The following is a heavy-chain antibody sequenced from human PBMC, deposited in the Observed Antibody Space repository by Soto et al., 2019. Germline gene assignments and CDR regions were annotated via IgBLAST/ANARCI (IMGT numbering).Heavy chain of an antibody. J-gene: IGHJ4*02. V-gene: IGHV4-39*07. CDR2: IYYSGST. CDR3: AKAPVIAASVVPPDY. CDR1: GGSIIISTYY. D-gene: IGHD6-13*01. Sequence: SETLSLTCTVSGGSIIISTYYWGWIRQPPGKGLEWIGSIYYSGSTYYNPSLKSRVTISVDTSKNQFSLKLSSVTAEDTAVYYCAKAPVIAASVVPPDYWGQGTLVTVSS.